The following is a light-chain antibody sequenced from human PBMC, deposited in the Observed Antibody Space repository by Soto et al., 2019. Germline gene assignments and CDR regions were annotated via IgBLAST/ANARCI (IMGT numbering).Light chain of an antibody. Sequence: QSVLTQPASVSGSPGQSITISCTRTNSDVGSFNFVSWYQQHPGKAPKVMIYEVTKRPSGVSDRFSGSKSGDTASLTISGLQAEDEADYYCCSDAGRSTYVFGHGTKVTVL. CDR2: EVT. CDR3: CSDAGRSTYV. J-gene: IGLJ1*01. V-gene: IGLV2-23*02. CDR1: NSDVGSFNF.